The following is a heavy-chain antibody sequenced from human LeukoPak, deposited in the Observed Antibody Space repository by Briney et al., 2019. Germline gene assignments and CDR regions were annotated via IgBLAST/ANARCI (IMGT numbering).Heavy chain of an antibody. J-gene: IGHJ4*02. CDR3: ARRRGDYRDGYYFDY. Sequence: GESLKISCKGSGYSFTSYWIGWVRQMPGKGLEWMGIIYPGDSDTRYSPSFQGQVTISADKSISTAYLQWSSLKASDTAMYYCARRRGDYRDGYYFDYWGQGTLVTVSS. V-gene: IGHV5-51*01. CDR1: GYSFTSYW. CDR2: IYPGDSDT. D-gene: IGHD4-17*01.